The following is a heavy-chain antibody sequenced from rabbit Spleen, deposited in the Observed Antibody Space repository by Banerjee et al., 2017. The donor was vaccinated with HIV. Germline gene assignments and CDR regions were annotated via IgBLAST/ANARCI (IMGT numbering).Heavy chain of an antibody. CDR3: ARDLAGAIGWNFAL. J-gene: IGHJ3*01. Sequence: QQQLVESGGGLVKPEGSLTLTCTASGFSFSSDYYMCWVRQAPGKGLEWIGCIYTPGANYIYYASWAQGRFTITRSTSLNTVTLQMTSLTAADTATYFCARDLAGAIGWNFALWGQGTLVTVS. V-gene: IGHV1S45*01. D-gene: IGHD4-1*01. CDR2: IYTPGANYI. CDR1: GFSFSSDYY.